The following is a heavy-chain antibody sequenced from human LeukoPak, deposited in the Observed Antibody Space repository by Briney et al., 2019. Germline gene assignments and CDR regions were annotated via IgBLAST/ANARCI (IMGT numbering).Heavy chain of an antibody. D-gene: IGHD3-10*01. J-gene: IGHJ4*02. CDR2: IYYSGST. CDR3: ARQGPYYYGSGSSYYFDY. Sequence: PSQTLSLTCTVSGGSISSGDYYWSWIRQPPGKGLEWIGYIYYSGSTYYNPSLKSRVTISVDTSKNQFSLKLSSVTAADTAVYYCARQGPYYYGSGSSYYFDYWGQGTLVTVSS. V-gene: IGHV4-30-4*01. CDR1: GGSISSGDYY.